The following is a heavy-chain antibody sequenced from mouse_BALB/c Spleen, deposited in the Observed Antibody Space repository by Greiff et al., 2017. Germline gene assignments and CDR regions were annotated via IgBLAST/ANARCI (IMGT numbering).Heavy chain of an antibody. V-gene: IGHV1-69*02. CDR3: ARRVRRDYYAMDY. CDR1: GYTFTSYW. D-gene: IGHD2-14*01. CDR2: IDPSDSDT. Sequence: QVQLQQPGAELVKPGAPVKLSCKASGYTFTSYWMNWVKQRPGRGLEWIGRIDPSDSDTHYNQKFKDKATLTVDKSSSTAYIQLSSLTSEDSAVDYCARRVRRDYYAMDYWGQGTAVTVSS. J-gene: IGHJ4*01.